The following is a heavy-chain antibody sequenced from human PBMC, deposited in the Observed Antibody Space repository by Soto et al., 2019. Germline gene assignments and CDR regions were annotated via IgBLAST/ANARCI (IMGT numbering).Heavy chain of an antibody. Sequence: PGGSLRLSCAASGFTFSSHWIHWVRQDPGKGLIWVSRINTDGSYTNYADSVEGRFTISRDNAKNTVYLQMNSLRAEDTAVYYCTRGSGGFVDYWGQGTLVTVS. CDR3: TRGSGGFVDY. V-gene: IGHV3-74*01. J-gene: IGHJ4*02. CDR1: GFTFSSHW. CDR2: INTDGSYT. D-gene: IGHD2-15*01.